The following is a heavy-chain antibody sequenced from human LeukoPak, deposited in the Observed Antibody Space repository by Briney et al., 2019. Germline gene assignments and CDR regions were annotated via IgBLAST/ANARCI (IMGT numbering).Heavy chain of an antibody. D-gene: IGHD6-6*01. J-gene: IGHJ4*02. CDR1: GFTFSSYS. CDR2: ISSSSSYI. Sequence: GGSLRLSCAASGFTFSSYSMNWVRQAPGKGLEWVSSISSSSSYIYYADSVKGRFTISRDNAKNSLYLQMNNLRAEDTAVYYCSRLIAARTPYYVDYWGQGTLVTVSS. CDR3: SRLIAARTPYYVDY. V-gene: IGHV3-21*04.